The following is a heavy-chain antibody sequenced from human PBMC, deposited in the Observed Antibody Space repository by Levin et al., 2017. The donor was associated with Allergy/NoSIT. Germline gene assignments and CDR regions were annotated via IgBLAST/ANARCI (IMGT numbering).Heavy chain of an antibody. CDR2: IYSGGST. CDR3: AREGGDDYGDSPLIY. J-gene: IGHJ4*02. V-gene: IGHV3-66*02. D-gene: IGHD4-17*01. Sequence: GESLKISCAASGFTVSSNYMSWVRQAPGKGLEWVSVIYSGGSTYYADSVKGRFTISRDNSKNTLYLQMNSLRAEDTAVYYCAREGGDDYGDSPLIYWGQGTLVTVSS. CDR1: GFTVSSNY.